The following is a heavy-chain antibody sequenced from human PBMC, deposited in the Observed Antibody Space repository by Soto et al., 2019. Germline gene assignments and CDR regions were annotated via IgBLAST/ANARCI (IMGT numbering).Heavy chain of an antibody. CDR2: VKTDGTTA. V-gene: IGHV3-74*01. J-gene: IGHJ6*02. Sequence: EVQLVEAGGGLVQPGGSLSLSCAASGFIFNNYWMHWVRQAPGKGLEWVSRVKTDGTTANYADFVKGRFTISRDNAKNTVYLQLSRLRAEDTAVYCCARGVRNYYGTDVWGQGTTVTVSS. D-gene: IGHD3-10*01. CDR1: GFIFNNYW. CDR3: ARGVRNYYGTDV.